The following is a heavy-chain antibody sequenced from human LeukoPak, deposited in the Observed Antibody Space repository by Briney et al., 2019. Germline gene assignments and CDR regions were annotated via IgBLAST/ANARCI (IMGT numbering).Heavy chain of an antibody. Sequence: SETLCLTCAVYGGSFSGYYWSWIRQPPGKGLEGIGEIIHSGSTKYNPSLKRRVTISVDTSKNQFSLKLSSVTAAYTAVYYCPRGSRAARHLYFVICGPGTLFTASS. V-gene: IGHV4-34*01. D-gene: IGHD6-6*01. J-gene: IGHJ4*02. CDR3: PRGSRAARHLYFVI. CDR1: GGSFSGYY. CDR2: IIHSGST.